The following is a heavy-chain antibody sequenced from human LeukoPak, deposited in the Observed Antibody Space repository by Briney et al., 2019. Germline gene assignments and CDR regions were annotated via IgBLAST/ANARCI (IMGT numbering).Heavy chain of an antibody. Sequence: ASVKVSCKASGYTFTGYYMHWVRQAPGQGLEWMGWINPNSGGTNYAQKFQGRVTMTRDTSISTAYMKLSRLRSDDTAVYYCAREGSRWLQFGVYWGQGTLVTVSS. CDR3: AREGSRWLQFGVY. V-gene: IGHV1-2*02. CDR1: GYTFTGYY. CDR2: INPNSGGT. J-gene: IGHJ4*02. D-gene: IGHD5-24*01.